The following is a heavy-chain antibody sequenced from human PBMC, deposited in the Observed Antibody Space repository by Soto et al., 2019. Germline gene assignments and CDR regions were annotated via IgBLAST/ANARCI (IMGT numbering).Heavy chain of an antibody. CDR3: AREAHRIAARNFDY. D-gene: IGHD6-6*01. Sequence: VGSLRLSCAASGFTFSSYSMNWVRQAPGKGLEWVSSISSSSSYIYYADSVKGRFTISRDNAKNSLYLQMNSLRAEDTAVYYCAREAHRIAARNFDYWGQGTLVTVSS. CDR2: ISSSSSYI. V-gene: IGHV3-21*01. CDR1: GFTFSSYS. J-gene: IGHJ4*02.